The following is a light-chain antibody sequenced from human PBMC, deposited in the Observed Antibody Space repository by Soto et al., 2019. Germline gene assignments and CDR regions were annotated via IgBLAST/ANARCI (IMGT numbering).Light chain of an antibody. Sequence: QPVLTQPPSASGTPGQRVTISCSGGSSNIGSNTVNWYQQLPGAAPKLLIYSNNQRPSGVPDRFSGSKSGTSASLAISGLQSEDEADYYCAAWDDSLTGPVFGGGTQLTVL. J-gene: IGLJ2*01. V-gene: IGLV1-44*01. CDR3: AAWDDSLTGPV. CDR2: SNN. CDR1: SSNIGSNT.